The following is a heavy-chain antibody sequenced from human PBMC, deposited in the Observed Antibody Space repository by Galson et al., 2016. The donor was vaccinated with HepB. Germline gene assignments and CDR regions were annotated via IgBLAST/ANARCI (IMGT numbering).Heavy chain of an antibody. J-gene: IGHJ4*01. D-gene: IGHD3-10*01. Sequence: SVKVSCKASGYTFTSYGFAWVRQAPGQGLEWMGWLKPIFGTPNYAQKFLGRMTITADASSGTTYMELSSLTSDDTAIYYCARDVVTLARGSGPSTLDHWGQGTLVTVSS. CDR3: ARDVVTLARGSGPSTLDH. CDR1: GYTFTSYG. V-gene: IGHV1-69*13. CDR2: LKPIFGTP.